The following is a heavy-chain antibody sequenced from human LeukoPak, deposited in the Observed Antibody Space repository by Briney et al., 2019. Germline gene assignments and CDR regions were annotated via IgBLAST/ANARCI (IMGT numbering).Heavy chain of an antibody. CDR3: ARASTTWYTPDY. CDR1: GFIFSSYA. D-gene: IGHD6-13*01. J-gene: IGHJ4*02. V-gene: IGHV3-48*04. CDR2: ISSSGSPI. Sequence: GGSLRLSCAASGFIFSSYAMNWVRQAPGKGLEWVSYISSSGSPIYYADSVKGRFTISRDNAENSLYLQMNSLRVEDTAVYYCARASTTWYTPDYWGQGTLVTVSS.